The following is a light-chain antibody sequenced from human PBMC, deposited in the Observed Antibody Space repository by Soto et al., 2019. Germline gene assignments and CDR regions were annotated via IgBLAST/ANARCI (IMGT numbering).Light chain of an antibody. V-gene: IGLV2-23*01. J-gene: IGLJ1*01. CDR2: EGD. Sequence: QSALTQPASVSGSPGQSITISCTGTSSDVGRYNLVSWYQQHPGKAPKLMIYEGDKRSSGVSNRFSGSKSGNTASMTISGLQAEDEAAYYCYSYVGASTYVFGTGTNVTVL. CDR3: YSYVGASTYV. CDR1: SSDVGRYNL.